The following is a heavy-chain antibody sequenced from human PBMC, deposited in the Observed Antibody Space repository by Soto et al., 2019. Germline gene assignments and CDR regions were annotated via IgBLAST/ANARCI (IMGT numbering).Heavy chain of an antibody. CDR3: ARVSSSMIVVPDYGMDV. J-gene: IGHJ6*02. Sequence: QVQLVQTGVEVKKPGASVKVSCKASGYTLISHGISWVRQAPGQGLEWMGWISGKNGNTNYAQKLQGRVTLTTDQSTTTAYTELSSLRSADTAVYYCARVSSSMIVVPDYGMDVWGQGTTVTVSS. D-gene: IGHD3-22*01. V-gene: IGHV1-18*04. CDR1: GYTLISHG. CDR2: ISGKNGNT.